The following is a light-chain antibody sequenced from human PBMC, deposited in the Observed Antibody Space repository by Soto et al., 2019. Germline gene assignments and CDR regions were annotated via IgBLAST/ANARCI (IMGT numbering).Light chain of an antibody. V-gene: IGLV7-46*01. J-gene: IGLJ7*01. CDR3: LVSNGGARV. CDR1: RGAVTSDQY. Sequence: QAVVTQEPSLTVSPGGTVTLTCGSSRGAVTSDQYPYWFHQKPGQAPRTLISDTRNKHSWTPARFAGSLLGGKAALTLSGAQPEDEAVYYCLVSNGGARVFGAGTQLTVL. CDR2: DTR.